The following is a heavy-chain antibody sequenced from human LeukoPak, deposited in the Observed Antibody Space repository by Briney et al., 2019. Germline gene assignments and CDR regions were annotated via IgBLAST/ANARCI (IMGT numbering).Heavy chain of an antibody. V-gene: IGHV1-8*03. D-gene: IGHD6-25*01. J-gene: IGHJ4*02. CDR3: ERTTSFTASGYDS. CDR1: GYTFINYH. Sequence: ASVKLSCKSSGYTFINYHINWVRQATGQGLEWIGWINPNNGDSGYAQNFQGRVTITRDTSISTAYMELGSLKSEDTAVYFCERTTSFTASGYDSWGQGTLVTVSS. CDR2: INPNNGDS.